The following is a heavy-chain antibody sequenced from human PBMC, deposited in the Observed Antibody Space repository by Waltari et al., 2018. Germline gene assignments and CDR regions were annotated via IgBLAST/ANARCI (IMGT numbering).Heavy chain of an antibody. CDR1: GGSFSGYY. CDR2: INHSGST. V-gene: IGHV4-34*01. D-gene: IGHD3-3*01. Sequence: QVQLQQWGAGLLKPSETLSLTCAVHGGSFSGYYWSWIRQPPGRGLEWLREINHSGSTNSNADLESRVTISGVTTKNQFSRKLSSVTAADTAVYYCAGYYDFWSGYYPSHYFDYWGQGTLVTGAS. CDR3: AGYYDFWSGYYPSHYFDY. J-gene: IGHJ4*02.